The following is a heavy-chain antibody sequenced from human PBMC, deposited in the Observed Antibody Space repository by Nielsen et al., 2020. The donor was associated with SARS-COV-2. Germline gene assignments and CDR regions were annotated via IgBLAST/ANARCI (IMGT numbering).Heavy chain of an antibody. CDR2: IKSDGTKT. J-gene: IGHJ5*02. D-gene: IGHD2-8*02. V-gene: IGHV3-74*01. CDR1: GFTFSSYS. CDR3: ARAGGHNFVGWFDP. Sequence: GESLKISCAASGFTFSSYSMHWVRQGPGKGLVWVSHIKSDGTKTTYADSVKGRFIISRDNAKNTVYLQMNSLRGEDRAVYYCARAGGHNFVGWFDPWGQGTLVTVSS.